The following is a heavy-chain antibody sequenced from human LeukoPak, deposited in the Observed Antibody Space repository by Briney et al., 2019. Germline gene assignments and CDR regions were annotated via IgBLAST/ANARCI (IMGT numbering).Heavy chain of an antibody. CDR3: ARDLGYSSGWYPDY. CDR2: ISGSSYI. J-gene: IGHJ4*02. CDR1: GFTFDDYA. V-gene: IGHV3-69-1*01. Sequence: GGSLRLSCAASGFTFDDYAMHWVRQAPGKGLEWVSSISGSSYIYYADSVKGRFTISRDNAKNSLYLQMNSLRAEDTAVYYCARDLGYSSGWYPDYWGQGTLVTVSS. D-gene: IGHD6-19*01.